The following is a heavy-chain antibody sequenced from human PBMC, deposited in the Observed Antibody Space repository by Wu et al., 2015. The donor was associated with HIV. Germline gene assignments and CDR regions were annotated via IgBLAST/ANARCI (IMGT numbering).Heavy chain of an antibody. CDR3: AINTDSVATSLYSLGV. V-gene: IGHV1-18*01. CDR2: ISAYNGNT. J-gene: IGHJ6*02. CDR1: DYTFTSYG. Sequence: QVQLVQSGAEVKKPGASVKVSCKASDYTFTSYGISWVRQAPGQGLEWMGWISAYNGNTNYPQKLQGRVTMTTDTSTNTVYMELSSLRSEDSAVYYXAINTDSVATSLYSLGVWGQGTTVTVSS. D-gene: IGHD5-12*01.